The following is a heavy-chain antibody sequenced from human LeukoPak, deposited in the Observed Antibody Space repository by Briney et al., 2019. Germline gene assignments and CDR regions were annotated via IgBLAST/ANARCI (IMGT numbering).Heavy chain of an antibody. CDR2: ISGSGST. J-gene: IGHJ3*02. V-gene: IGHV4-59*01. CDR3: ARHPSTGATGAFDI. CDR1: GGSIGGYY. D-gene: IGHD1-1*01. Sequence: SETLSLTCTVSGGSIGGYYWSYVRQPPGKGLEWIGFISGSGSTNYNPSLKSRVTISIDTSKDQFSLKLTSVTAADTAVYYCARHPSTGATGAFDIWGQGTMVTVSS.